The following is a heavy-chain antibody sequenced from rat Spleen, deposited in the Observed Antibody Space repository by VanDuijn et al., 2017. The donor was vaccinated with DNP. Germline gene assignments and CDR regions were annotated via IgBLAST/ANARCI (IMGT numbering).Heavy chain of an antibody. CDR1: GFSITSHY. D-gene: IGHD1-5*01. Sequence: EVQLQESGPGLVKPSQSLSLTCSVTGFSITSHYWGWIRKFPGNKMEWMGSVNSAGITNYNPSLKSRVSITRDTSKNQFFLQVNSVNSEDTTTYYCARWNIGTSTVDDWGQGVMVTVAS. CDR2: VNSAGIT. CDR3: ARWNIGTSTVDD. V-gene: IGHV3-3*01. J-gene: IGHJ2*01.